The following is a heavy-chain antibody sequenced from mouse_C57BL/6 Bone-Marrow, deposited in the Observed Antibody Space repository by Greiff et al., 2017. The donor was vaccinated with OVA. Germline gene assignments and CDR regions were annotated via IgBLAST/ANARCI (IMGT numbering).Heavy chain of an antibody. CDR3: ASPIYYDYGWFAY. J-gene: IGHJ3*01. D-gene: IGHD2-4*01. Sequence: VKLVESGPGLVQPSQSLSITCTVSGFSLTSYGVHWVRQSPGKGLEWLGVVWSGGSTDYNAAFISRLSISKNNSKSQVFFKMNSLQADDTAIYYCASPIYYDYGWFAYWGQGTLVTVSA. CDR1: GFSLTSYG. V-gene: IGHV2-2*01. CDR2: VWSGGST.